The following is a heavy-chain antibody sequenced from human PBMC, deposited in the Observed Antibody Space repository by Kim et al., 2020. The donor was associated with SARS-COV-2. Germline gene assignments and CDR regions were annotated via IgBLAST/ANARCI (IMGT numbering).Heavy chain of an antibody. CDR1: GFIFDDYA. Sequence: GGSLRLSCATSGFIFDDYAMHWVRQPPGKGLEWVSHINWNSNIIGYADSVEGRFTISRDNAKNSLYLQINSLRVEDTALYYCAKDMKTTPGVLGYHGMDVWGQGTTVTVSS. V-gene: IGHV3-9*01. J-gene: IGHJ6*02. CDR3: AKDMKTTPGVLGYHGMDV. CDR2: INWNSNII. D-gene: IGHD3-16*02.